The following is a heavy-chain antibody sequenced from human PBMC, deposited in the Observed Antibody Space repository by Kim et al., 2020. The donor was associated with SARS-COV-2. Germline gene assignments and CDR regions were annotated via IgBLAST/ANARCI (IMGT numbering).Heavy chain of an antibody. CDR3: ARDKGTEWGYSGYGTDY. CDR1: GGSISSSSYY. J-gene: IGHJ4*02. V-gene: IGHV4-39*07. Sequence: SETLSLTCTVSGGSISSSSYYWGWIRQPPGKGLEWIGSIYYSGSTYYNPSLKSRVTISVDTSKNQFSLKLSSVTAADTAVYYCARDKGTEWGYSGYGTDYWGQGTLVTVSS. CDR2: IYYSGST. D-gene: IGHD5-12*01.